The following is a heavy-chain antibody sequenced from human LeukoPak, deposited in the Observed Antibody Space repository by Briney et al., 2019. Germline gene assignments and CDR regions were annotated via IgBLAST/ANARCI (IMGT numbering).Heavy chain of an antibody. CDR1: GGSISSGDYY. D-gene: IGHD3-22*01. J-gene: IGHJ4*02. CDR3: ARGPDSSGYYYLDY. V-gene: IGHV4-30-4*01. CDR2: IYHSGST. Sequence: KPSQTLSLTCTVSGGSISSGDYYWSWIRQPPGKGLEWIGYIYHSGSTYYNPSLKSRVIISVDTSKNQFSLKLSSVTAADTAVYYCARGPDSSGYYYLDYWGQGTLVTVAS.